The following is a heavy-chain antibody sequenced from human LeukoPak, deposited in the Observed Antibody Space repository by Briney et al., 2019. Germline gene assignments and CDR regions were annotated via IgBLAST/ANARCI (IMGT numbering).Heavy chain of an antibody. V-gene: IGHV3-30*18. CDR3: AKDLASYYGSGSYGGLFDY. Sequence: GRSLRLSCAASGFTFSSYGMHWVRQAPGKGLEWVAVISYDGSNKYYADSVKGRLTISRDNSKNTLYLQMNSLRAEDTAVYYCAKDLASYYGSGSYGGLFDYWGQGTLVTVSS. D-gene: IGHD3-10*01. CDR1: GFTFSSYG. J-gene: IGHJ4*02. CDR2: ISYDGSNK.